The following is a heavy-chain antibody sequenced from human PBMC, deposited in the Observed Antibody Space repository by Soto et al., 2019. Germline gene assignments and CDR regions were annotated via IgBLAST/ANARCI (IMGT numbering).Heavy chain of an antibody. CDR3: AKDQGIAASHGSE. CDR1: GFTFNNYG. V-gene: IGHV3-30*18. D-gene: IGHD6-13*01. CDR2: ISNDGSDK. Sequence: QVQLVESGGGVVQPGRSLRLSCAASGFTFNNYGMHWVRQATGKGLEWVAVISNDGSDKYYADSVKGRLTISRDNSKNTVYLQMNSLRAEDTAVYYCAKDQGIAASHGSEWGQGTMVTVSS. J-gene: IGHJ3*01.